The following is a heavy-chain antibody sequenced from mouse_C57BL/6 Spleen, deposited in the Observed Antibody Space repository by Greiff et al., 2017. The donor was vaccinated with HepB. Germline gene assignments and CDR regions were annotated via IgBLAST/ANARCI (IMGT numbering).Heavy chain of an antibody. CDR3: ARSDYDVFAY. CDR1: GYSFTSYY. Sequence: QVQLQQSGPELVKPGASVKISCKASGYSFTSYYIHWVKQRPGQGLEWIGWIYPGSGNTKYNEKFKGKATLTADTSSSTAYMQLSSLTSEDSAVYYCARSDYDVFAYWGQGTLVTVSA. D-gene: IGHD2-4*01. CDR2: IYPGSGNT. V-gene: IGHV1-66*01. J-gene: IGHJ3*01.